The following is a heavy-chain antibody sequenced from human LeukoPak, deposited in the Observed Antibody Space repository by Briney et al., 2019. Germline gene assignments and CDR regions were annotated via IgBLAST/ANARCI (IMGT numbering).Heavy chain of an antibody. CDR1: GGSISSSNW. CDR3: ARHPAGFGENRRRFDP. V-gene: IGHV4-4*02. Sequence: SETLSLTCAVSGGSISSSNWWSWVRQPPGKGLEWIGEIYHSGSTNYNPSLKSRVTISVDTSKNQFSLKLSSVTAADTAVYYCARHPAGFGENRRRFDPWGQGTLVTVSS. J-gene: IGHJ5*02. CDR2: IYHSGST. D-gene: IGHD3-10*01.